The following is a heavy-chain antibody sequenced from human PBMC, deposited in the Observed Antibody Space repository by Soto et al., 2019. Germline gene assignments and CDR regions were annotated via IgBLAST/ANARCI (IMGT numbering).Heavy chain of an antibody. V-gene: IGHV3-72*01. J-gene: IGHJ4*02. CDR3: ARVSLVGPSGGRYFDY. Sequence: EVQLVESGGGLVQPGGSLRLSCAASGFTFSAHYMDWVRQAPGKGLEWVGRIKNKANSYTREYASSVEGRFTISREESQNSMYLQMNSLKTEDTAVYYCARVSLVGPSGGRYFDYWGQGSQVAVSS. D-gene: IGHD1-26*01. CDR2: IKNKANSYTR. CDR1: GFTFSAHY.